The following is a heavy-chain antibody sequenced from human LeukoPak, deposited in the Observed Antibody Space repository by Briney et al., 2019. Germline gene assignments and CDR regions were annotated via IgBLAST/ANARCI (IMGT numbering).Heavy chain of an antibody. J-gene: IGHJ6*02. Sequence: SVKVSCKASGGTFSSYTISWVRQAPGQGLEWMGGIIPIFGTANYAQKFQGRVRITADESTSTAYMELSSLRFEDTAVYYCARGRYSSSINSMDVWGQGTTVTVSS. CDR1: GGTFSSYT. CDR2: IIPIFGTA. CDR3: ARGRYSSSINSMDV. D-gene: IGHD6-6*01. V-gene: IGHV1-69*13.